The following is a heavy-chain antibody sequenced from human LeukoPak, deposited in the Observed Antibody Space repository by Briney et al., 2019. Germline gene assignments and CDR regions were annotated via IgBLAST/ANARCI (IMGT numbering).Heavy chain of an antibody. D-gene: IGHD6-19*01. CDR2: INPNSGGT. Sequence: ASVKVSCKASGYTFTGYYIHWVRQAPGQGLEWMGRINPNSGGTNYAQKFQGRVTMTRDTSISTAYMDLSRLRSDDTAVYYCARDLVAGTNLNYYYYYQMDVWGKGTTVTVSS. V-gene: IGHV1-2*06. CDR1: GYTFTGYY. J-gene: IGHJ6*03. CDR3: ARDLVAGTNLNYYYYYQMDV.